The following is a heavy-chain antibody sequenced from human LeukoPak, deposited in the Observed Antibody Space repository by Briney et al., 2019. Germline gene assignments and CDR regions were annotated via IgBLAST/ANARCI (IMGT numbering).Heavy chain of an antibody. V-gene: IGHV3-7*01. CDR1: GFPFSNYW. CDR2: MKEDGGEI. J-gene: IGHJ4*02. D-gene: IGHD4-23*01. CDR3: VRDRGYSTFDY. Sequence: PGGSLRLSCAGSGFPFSNYWMAWVRQAPGKGLEWVANMKEDGGEINYVDSVKGRFTISRDNAKNSLDLQMNSLRDDDTAVYYCVRDRGYSTFDYWGQGTLVIVSS.